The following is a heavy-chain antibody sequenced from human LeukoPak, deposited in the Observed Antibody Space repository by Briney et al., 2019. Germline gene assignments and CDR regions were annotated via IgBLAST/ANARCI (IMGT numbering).Heavy chain of an antibody. Sequence: GGSLRLSCAASGFTFSSYWMQWVRQAPGKGLVWVSRIDGDGSSTNYADSVKGRFTISRDNAKSTLYLQMNSLRAEDTAVYYCASEDYYDSSAYYYRNLQHWGQGTLVTVSS. CDR1: GFTFSSYW. D-gene: IGHD3-22*01. CDR3: ASEDYYDSSAYYYRNLQH. V-gene: IGHV3-74*01. CDR2: IDGDGSST. J-gene: IGHJ1*01.